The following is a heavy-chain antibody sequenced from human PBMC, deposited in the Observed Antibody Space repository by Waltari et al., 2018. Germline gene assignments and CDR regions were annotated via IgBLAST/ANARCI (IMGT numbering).Heavy chain of an antibody. D-gene: IGHD3-3*01. V-gene: IGHV3-33*08. Sequence: QVQLVESGGGVVQPGRSLRLSCAASGFTFSSYGMHWVRHAPGMGLGWVAGHWFDRSKKHSADAVNDRFTISRDNSKSTLYLQMNSLRAEDTAMYYCATVYDFWSGQNPLDYWGQGTLVTVSS. CDR3: ATVYDFWSGQNPLDY. J-gene: IGHJ4*02. CDR2: HWFDRSKK. CDR1: GFTFSSYG.